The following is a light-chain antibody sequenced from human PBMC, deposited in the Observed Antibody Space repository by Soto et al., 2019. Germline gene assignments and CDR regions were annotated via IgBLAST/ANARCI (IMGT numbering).Light chain of an antibody. Sequence: QYALTQPASVSGSPGQSVAISCTGTSSDVGAYNYVSWYQQHPGKAPKLLLSEVRNRPSGVSDRFSGSKSGNTASLTISGLQAEDEADYYCSSLTTRLTYVFGTGTKLTVL. V-gene: IGLV2-14*01. CDR1: SSDVGAYNY. CDR3: SSLTTRLTYV. J-gene: IGLJ1*01. CDR2: EVR.